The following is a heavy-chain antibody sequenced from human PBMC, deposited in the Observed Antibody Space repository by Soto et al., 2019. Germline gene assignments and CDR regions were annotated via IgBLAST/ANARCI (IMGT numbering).Heavy chain of an antibody. Sequence: SETLSLTCTVSGGSISSGGYYWSWIRQHPGKGLEWIGYIYYSGSTNYNPSLKSRVTISVDTSKNQFSLKLSSVTAADTAVYYCARFSEELVPNWGQGTLVTVSS. CDR2: IYYSGST. D-gene: IGHD3-10*01. CDR3: ARFSEELVPN. CDR1: GGSISSGGYY. V-gene: IGHV4-61*08. J-gene: IGHJ4*02.